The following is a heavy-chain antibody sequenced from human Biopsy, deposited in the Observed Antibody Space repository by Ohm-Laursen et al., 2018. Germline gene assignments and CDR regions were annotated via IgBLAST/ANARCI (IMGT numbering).Heavy chain of an antibody. J-gene: IGHJ4*02. CDR1: GGSFTGHY. CDR2: ISCTGYT. D-gene: IGHD4-23*01. CDR3: ARGSNDFGGLYFPR. Sequence: SDTVSLTCTVSGGSFTGHYWSWIRQPPGKGLEWIGHISCTGYTSYNASLKSRVTISVDTSRNHFSLRLSSLTAADTAVYYCARGSNDFGGLYFPRWGQGTLLTVSS. V-gene: IGHV4-59*11.